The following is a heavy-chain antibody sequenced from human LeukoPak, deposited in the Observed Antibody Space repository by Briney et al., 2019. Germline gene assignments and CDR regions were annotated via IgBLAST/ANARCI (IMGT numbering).Heavy chain of an antibody. CDR2: IIPIFGTA. D-gene: IGHD6-13*01. CDR3: ATMGRGSSSWYEFNPMIAFDI. Sequence: EASVKVSCKASGGTFSSYAISWVRQAPGQGLEWMGGIIPIFGTANYAQKFQGRVTMTEDTSTDTAYMELSSLRSEDTAVYYCATMGRGSSSWYEFNPMIAFDIWGQGTMVTVSS. CDR1: GGTFSSYA. V-gene: IGHV1-69*06. J-gene: IGHJ3*02.